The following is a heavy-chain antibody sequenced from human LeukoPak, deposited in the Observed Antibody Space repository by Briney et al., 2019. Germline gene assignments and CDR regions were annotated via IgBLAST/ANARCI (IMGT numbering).Heavy chain of an antibody. J-gene: IGHJ4*02. D-gene: IGHD2-2*01. CDR3: ARDHAYRADY. CDR1: GFTSSNDW. Sequence: GGSQRLSCAASGFTSSNDWMCWVRQAPGKGGEWVANINQDESKKYYADSVKGRFTISRDNAKNSLYLQMSSLTAEDTAIYYCARDHAYRADYWGQGTLVTVSS. V-gene: IGHV3-7*01. CDR2: INQDESKK.